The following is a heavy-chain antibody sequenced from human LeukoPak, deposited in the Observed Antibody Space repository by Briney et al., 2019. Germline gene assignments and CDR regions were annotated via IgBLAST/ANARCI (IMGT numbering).Heavy chain of an antibody. V-gene: IGHV3-30*18. Sequence: GGSLRLSCAASGFTFSSYGMHWDRQAPGKGLEWVAVISYDGSNKYYADSVKGRFTISRDNSKNTLYLQMNSLRAEDTAVYYCAKDGIFGVVLDYFDYWGQGTLVTVSS. D-gene: IGHD3-3*01. CDR1: GFTFSSYG. CDR3: AKDGIFGVVLDYFDY. J-gene: IGHJ4*02. CDR2: ISYDGSNK.